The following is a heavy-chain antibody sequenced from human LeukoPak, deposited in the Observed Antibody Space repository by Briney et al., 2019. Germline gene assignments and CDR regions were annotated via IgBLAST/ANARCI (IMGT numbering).Heavy chain of an antibody. Sequence: SETLSLTCTVSGGSISSYYWSWIRQPPGKGLEWIGYIYYSGSTNYNPSLKSRVTISVDTSKNQFSLKLSSVTAADTAVYYCAREKDSSGCFDYWGQGTLVTVSS. V-gene: IGHV4-59*01. CDR2: IYYSGST. CDR1: GGSISSYY. J-gene: IGHJ4*02. CDR3: AREKDSSGCFDY. D-gene: IGHD6-19*01.